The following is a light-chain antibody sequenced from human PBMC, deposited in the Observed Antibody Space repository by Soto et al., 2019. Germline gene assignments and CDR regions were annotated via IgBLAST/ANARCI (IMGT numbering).Light chain of an antibody. J-gene: IGKJ2*01. CDR3: QQYAGSLPYT. V-gene: IGKV3-20*01. Sequence: EIVLTQSPGTLSLSPGERATLSCRAGQSVSNSYLAWYQQKPGQAPRLLIYGASSRATGIPDRFSGSGSGTDFTLTISRLEPEDFAVYYCQQYAGSLPYTFGQGTKLEIK. CDR2: GAS. CDR1: QSVSNSY.